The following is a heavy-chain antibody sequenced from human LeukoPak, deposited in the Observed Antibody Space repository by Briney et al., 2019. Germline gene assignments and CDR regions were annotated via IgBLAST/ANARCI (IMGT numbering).Heavy chain of an antibody. Sequence: GGSLRLSCAASGFTFSSYWMNWARQAPGKGLQWVAKIKQDGSEKYYVDSVKGRFTISRDNAKNSLYLQMNSLRVEDTAFYYCAKDNRRHYTSGPNPDSLHWGQGALVTVSS. J-gene: IGHJ4*02. CDR1: GFTFSSYW. D-gene: IGHD6-19*01. V-gene: IGHV3-7*03. CDR2: IKQDGSEK. CDR3: AKDNRRHYTSGPNPDSLH.